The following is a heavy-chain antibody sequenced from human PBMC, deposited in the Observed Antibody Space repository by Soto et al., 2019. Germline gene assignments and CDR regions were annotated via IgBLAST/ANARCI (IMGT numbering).Heavy chain of an antibody. CDR3: ARGPLRITGTCYYGMDV. J-gene: IGHJ6*02. CDR1: GGSFSGYY. D-gene: IGHD1-7*01. CDR2: INHSGST. Sequence: SETLSLTCAVYGGSFSGYYWSWIRQPPGKGLEWIGEINHSGSTNYNPSLKSRVTISVDTSKNQFSLKLSSVTAADTAVYYCARGPLRITGTCYYGMDVWGQGTTVTVSS. V-gene: IGHV4-34*01.